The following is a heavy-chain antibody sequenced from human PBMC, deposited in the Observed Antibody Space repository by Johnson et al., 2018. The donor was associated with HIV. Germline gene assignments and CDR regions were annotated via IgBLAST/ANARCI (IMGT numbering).Heavy chain of an antibody. CDR3: ARDLDLREDLAFDI. D-gene: IGHD1-1*01. J-gene: IGHJ3*02. V-gene: IGHV3-13*01. CDR2: IGTTGDT. Sequence: VQLVESGGDLVQPGGSLRLSCAASGFTFSSYDMHWVRQATGKGLEWVSAIGTTGDTYYPGSVRGRFTISRENAKNSLYLQMNSLRAEDTAVYYCARDLDLREDLAFDIWGQGTMVTVSS. CDR1: GFTFSSYD.